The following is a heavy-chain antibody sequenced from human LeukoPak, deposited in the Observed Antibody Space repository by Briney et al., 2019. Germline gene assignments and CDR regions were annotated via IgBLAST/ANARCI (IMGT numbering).Heavy chain of an antibody. J-gene: IGHJ4*02. CDR2: ISPTSGGT. CDR3: ARDHDHSYDY. D-gene: IGHD3-3*01. Sequence: ASVKVSCKASGYTFSGYYLHWVRQAPGQGLERVGWISPTSGGTNYAQKFQGRVTMTRDTSISTAYMELSRLRSDDTALYYCARDHDHSYDYWGQGTLVTVSS. CDR1: GYTFSGYY. V-gene: IGHV1-2*02.